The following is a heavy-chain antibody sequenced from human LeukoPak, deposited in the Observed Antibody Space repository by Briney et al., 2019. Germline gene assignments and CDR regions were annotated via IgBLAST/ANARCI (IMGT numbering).Heavy chain of an antibody. J-gene: IGHJ3*02. CDR3: AKCKGMTTEAFDI. Sequence: GRSLRLSCAASGFTFSSYGMHWVRQAPGKGLEWVAVISYDGSNKYYADSVKGRFTISRDNSKNTLYLQMNSLRAEDTAVYYCAKCKGMTTEAFDIWGQGTMVTVSS. V-gene: IGHV3-30*18. CDR1: GFTFSSYG. D-gene: IGHD4-17*01. CDR2: ISYDGSNK.